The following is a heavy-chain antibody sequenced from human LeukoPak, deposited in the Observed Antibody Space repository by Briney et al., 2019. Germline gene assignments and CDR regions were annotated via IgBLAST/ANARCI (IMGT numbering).Heavy chain of an antibody. Sequence: AGGSLRLSCAASGFTFSSYAMSWVRQAPGKGLEWLAQMWPDGNNKYYADSVKGRFTISRDNSKNTVYLQMNSLRAEDTAVYYCARDGQQQVPYTMDVWGQGTTVIVSS. J-gene: IGHJ6*02. CDR2: MWPDGNNK. D-gene: IGHD6-13*01. CDR3: ARDGQQQVPYTMDV. V-gene: IGHV3-33*08. CDR1: GFTFSSYA.